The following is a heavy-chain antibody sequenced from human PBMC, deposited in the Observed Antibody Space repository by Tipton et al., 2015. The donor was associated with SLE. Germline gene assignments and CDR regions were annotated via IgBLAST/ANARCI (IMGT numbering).Heavy chain of an antibody. V-gene: IGHV4-61*02. D-gene: IGHD6-13*01. J-gene: IGHJ3*01. Sequence: LRLSCAVSGDSISSDTYFWTWIRRPAGKGLEWIGRMFSSGDTNYNPSLKSRLTMSVDTSKNQFSLTVNSVTAADTAVYYCARENVAADGALDVWGQGTMVTVSS. CDR1: GDSISSDTYF. CDR3: ARENVAADGALDV. CDR2: MFSSGDT.